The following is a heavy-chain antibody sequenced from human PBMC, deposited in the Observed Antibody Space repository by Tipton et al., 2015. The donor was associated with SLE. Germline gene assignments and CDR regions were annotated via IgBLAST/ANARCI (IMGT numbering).Heavy chain of an antibody. V-gene: IGHV3-48*01. CDR3: ARGLGSSWFYS. J-gene: IGHJ5*01. Sequence: SLRLSCAASGFTFSSQNMNWVRQAPGKGLEWISFISGSSSPIYYADSAKGRFIISRDNAKNSLYLQMNSLRAEDTAVYYCARGLGSSWFYSWGQGTLVTVSS. CDR1: GFTFSSQN. D-gene: IGHD6-13*01. CDR2: ISGSSSPI.